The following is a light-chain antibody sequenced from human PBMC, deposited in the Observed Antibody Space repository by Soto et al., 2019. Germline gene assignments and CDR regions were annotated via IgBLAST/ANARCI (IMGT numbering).Light chain of an antibody. CDR2: EVT. CDR1: SSDVVGYDY. CDR3: SSYAGRTLYV. J-gene: IGLJ1*01. V-gene: IGLV2-8*01. Sequence: QSALAHPPSASGSPGQSVTTSCTGTSSDVVGYDYVSWYQQRPGKAPKLLIHEVTKRPSGVPDRFSGSKSGNTASLTVSGLQAEDEADYYCSSYAGRTLYVFGTGTKVTVL.